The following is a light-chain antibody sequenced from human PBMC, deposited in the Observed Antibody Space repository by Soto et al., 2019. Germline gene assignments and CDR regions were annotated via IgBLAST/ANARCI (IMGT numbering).Light chain of an antibody. Sequence: EIVLTQSPATLSLSPGERATLSCRASQSVSSYLAWYQQKPGQAPRLLIYDASNRATGIPARFSGSGSGTDSTLTISSLEPEDLAVYYCQQRSNWWTFGQGTKVEIK. CDR1: QSVSSY. J-gene: IGKJ1*01. CDR2: DAS. CDR3: QQRSNWWT. V-gene: IGKV3-11*01.